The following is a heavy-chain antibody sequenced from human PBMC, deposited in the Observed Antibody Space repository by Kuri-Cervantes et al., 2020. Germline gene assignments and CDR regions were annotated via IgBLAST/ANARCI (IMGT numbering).Heavy chain of an antibody. V-gene: IGHV3-33*01. J-gene: IGHJ4*02. Sequence: LSLTCAASGFTFSSYGMHWVRQAPGKGLEWVAVIWYDGSNKYYADSVKGRFTISRDNSKNTLYLQMNSLRAEDTAVYYCARDAGVGPKRLRYYFDYWGQGILVAASS. D-gene: IGHD4-17*01. CDR2: IWYDGSNK. CDR3: ARDAGVGPKRLRYYFDY. CDR1: GFTFSSYG.